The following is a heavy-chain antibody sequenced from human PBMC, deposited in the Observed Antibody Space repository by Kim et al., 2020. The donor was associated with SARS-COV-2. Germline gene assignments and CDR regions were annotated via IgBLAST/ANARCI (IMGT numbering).Heavy chain of an antibody. Sequence: GGSLRLSCAASGFTFSSYGMHLVRQAPGKGLEWVAVISYDGSNKYYADSVKGRFTISRDNSKNTLYLQMNSLRAEDTAVYYCAKDQMYYYDSSGYYGYYYYGMDVWGQGTTVTVSS. CDR2: ISYDGSNK. V-gene: IGHV3-30*18. CDR1: GFTFSSYG. J-gene: IGHJ6*02. CDR3: AKDQMYYYDSSGYYGYYYYGMDV. D-gene: IGHD3-22*01.